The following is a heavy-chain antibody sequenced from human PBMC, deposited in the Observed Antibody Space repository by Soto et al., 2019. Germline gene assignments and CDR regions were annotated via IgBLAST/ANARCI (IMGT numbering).Heavy chain of an antibody. J-gene: IGHJ3*02. Sequence: EVQLVESGGGLVQPGGSLRLSCAASGFTFSSYEMNWVRQAPGKGLEWVSDISSSGSTIYYADSVKGRFTISRDNAKNSLYLQMNSLRAEDTAVYYCARVIRDPGAFDIWGQGTMVTVSS. D-gene: IGHD2-21*02. V-gene: IGHV3-48*03. CDR2: ISSSGSTI. CDR3: ARVIRDPGAFDI. CDR1: GFTFSSYE.